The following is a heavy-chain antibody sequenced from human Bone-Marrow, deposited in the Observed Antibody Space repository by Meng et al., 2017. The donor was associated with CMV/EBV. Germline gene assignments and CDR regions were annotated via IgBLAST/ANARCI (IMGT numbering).Heavy chain of an antibody. CDR2: ISSSGSTI. J-gene: IGHJ6*02. CDR3: ANIPYICSSASCYEGYYDGMDV. CDR1: GFTFSDYY. D-gene: IGHD2-2*01. Sequence: GGSLRLSCAASGFTFSDYYMSWIRQAPGKGLEWVSYISSSGSTIYYADSVKGRFTISRDNAKNSLYLQMNSLRAEDTAVYYCANIPYICSSASCYEGYYDGMDVCGQGTTVTVSS. V-gene: IGHV3-11*01.